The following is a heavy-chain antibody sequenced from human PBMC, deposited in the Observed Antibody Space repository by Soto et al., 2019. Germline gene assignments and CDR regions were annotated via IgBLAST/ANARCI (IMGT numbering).Heavy chain of an antibody. D-gene: IGHD3-22*01. J-gene: IGHJ4*02. Sequence: EVHLLESGGGLVQPGGSLRLSCETSGFTFSSYAMSWVRQAPGKGLEWVSAISGSGGSSYYADSVKGRFAISRDNSENTLYLHMNSLRAEDAAVYYCAKDLQDYYDSRGYYSPFDYWGQGTLVTVSS. CDR1: GFTFSSYA. V-gene: IGHV3-23*01. CDR2: ISGSGGSS. CDR3: AKDLQDYYDSRGYYSPFDY.